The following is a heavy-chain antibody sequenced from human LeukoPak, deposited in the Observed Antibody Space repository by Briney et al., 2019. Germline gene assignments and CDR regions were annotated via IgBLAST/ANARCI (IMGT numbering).Heavy chain of an antibody. CDR3: ARQTYNYGDYGNIDY. CDR1: GFTFSSYS. J-gene: IGHJ4*02. Sequence: GGSLRLSCAASGFTFSSYSMNWVRQAPGKGLEWVSSISSSSSYIYYADSVKGRFTISRDNAKNSLYLQMNSLRAEDTAVYYCARQTYNYGDYGNIDYWGQGTLVTVSS. D-gene: IGHD4-17*01. CDR2: ISSSSSYI. V-gene: IGHV3-21*01.